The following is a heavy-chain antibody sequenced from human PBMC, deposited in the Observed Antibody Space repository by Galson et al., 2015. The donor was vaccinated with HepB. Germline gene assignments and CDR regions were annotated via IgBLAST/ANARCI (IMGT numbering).Heavy chain of an antibody. J-gene: IGHJ4*02. CDR1: GFSLTTSALG. Sequence: PALVKPTQTLTLTCTFSGFSLTTSALGVGWIREPPGKALEWLALIYWNDDKSFSPSLKNRLTITKDTSKDQVVLTMTNMDPVDTATYYCARNVLVATNQGPFDYWGQGTLVTVSS. CDR3: ARNVLVATNQGPFDY. D-gene: IGHD5-12*01. CDR2: IYWNDDK. V-gene: IGHV2-5*01.